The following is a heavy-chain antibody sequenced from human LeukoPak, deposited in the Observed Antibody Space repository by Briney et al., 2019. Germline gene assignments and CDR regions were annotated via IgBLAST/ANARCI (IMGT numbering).Heavy chain of an antibody. V-gene: IGHV3-53*04. CDR2: IYSGGST. CDR1: GFTVSSNY. D-gene: IGHD2-2*01. Sequence: GGSLRLSCAASGFTVSSNYMSWVRQAPGKGLEWVSVIYSGGSTYYADSVKGRFTISRHNSKNTLYLQMNSLRAEDTAVYYCARDHCTSTSCYSLDYWGQGTLVTVSS. CDR3: ARDHCTSTSCYSLDY. J-gene: IGHJ4*02.